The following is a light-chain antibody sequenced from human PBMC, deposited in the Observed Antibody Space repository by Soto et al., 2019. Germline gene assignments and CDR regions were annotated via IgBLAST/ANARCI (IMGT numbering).Light chain of an antibody. Sequence: EIVMTQSPATLSVSPGERATLSCRASQSVSSNLAWYQQKPGQAPRLLIYGASTRATGIPARFSGSGSWTEFPLTVSSLQSEDFPVYYCQQYNNWPPITFGQGTRLEIK. J-gene: IGKJ5*01. V-gene: IGKV3-15*01. CDR2: GAS. CDR3: QQYNNWPPIT. CDR1: QSVSSN.